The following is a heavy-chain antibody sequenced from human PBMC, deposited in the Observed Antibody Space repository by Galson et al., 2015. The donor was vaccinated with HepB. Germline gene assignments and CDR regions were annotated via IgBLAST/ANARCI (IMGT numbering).Heavy chain of an antibody. V-gene: IGHV4-59*01. CDR2: IYPSGST. CDR3: ARGYYFWSG. Sequence: SETLSLTCTVSGGSISSYYYTWIRQPPGKALEWIGYIYPSGSTKYNPSLESRVTMSLDTSKNQFSLKLSSVTAADTAGYYCARGYYFWSGWGQGTLVTVSS. CDR1: GGSISSYY. J-gene: IGHJ4*02. D-gene: IGHD3-3*01.